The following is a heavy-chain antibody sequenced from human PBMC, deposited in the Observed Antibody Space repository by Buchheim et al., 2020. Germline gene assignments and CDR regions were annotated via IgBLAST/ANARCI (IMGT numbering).Heavy chain of an antibody. J-gene: IGHJ6*02. CDR2: ISYDGSNK. CDR1: GFTFSSYG. V-gene: IGHV3-30*18. CDR3: AKSLGYYYYGMDV. Sequence: QVQLVESGGGVVQPGRSLRLSCAASGFTFSSYGMHWVRQAPGKGLEWVAVISYDGSNKYYADSVKGRFTISRDNSKNTLYLQMNSLRAEDTAVYYCAKSLGYYYYGMDVWGQGTT.